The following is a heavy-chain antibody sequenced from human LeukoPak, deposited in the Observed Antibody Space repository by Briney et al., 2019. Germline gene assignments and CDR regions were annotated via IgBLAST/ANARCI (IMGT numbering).Heavy chain of an antibody. Sequence: SETLSLTCTVSGGSISSSSYYWGWIRQPPGKGLEWIGSIYYSGSTYYNPFLKSRVTISVDTSKNQFSLKLSSVTAADTAVYYCARALAAAAPFDYWGQGTLVTVSS. D-gene: IGHD6-13*01. CDR1: GGSISSSSYY. V-gene: IGHV4-39*07. CDR2: IYYSGST. J-gene: IGHJ4*02. CDR3: ARALAAAAPFDY.